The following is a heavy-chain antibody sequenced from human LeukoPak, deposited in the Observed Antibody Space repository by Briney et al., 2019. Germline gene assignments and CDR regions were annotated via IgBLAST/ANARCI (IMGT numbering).Heavy chain of an antibody. CDR3: ARAGCSGGSCSTTYYYYMDV. CDR1: EFTFSSYE. CDR2: ITRSGNTI. D-gene: IGHD2-15*01. Sequence: GGSLRLSCAASEFTFSSYEMNWVRQAPGKGLEWVSYITRSGNTIYYADSVKGRFTISRDNAKNSLYLQMNSLRAEDTAVYYCARAGCSGGSCSTTYYYYMDVWGRGTTVTISS. V-gene: IGHV3-48*03. J-gene: IGHJ6*03.